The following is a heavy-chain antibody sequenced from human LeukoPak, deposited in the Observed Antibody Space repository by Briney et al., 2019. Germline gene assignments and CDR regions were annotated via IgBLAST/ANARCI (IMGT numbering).Heavy chain of an antibody. D-gene: IGHD3/OR15-3a*01. J-gene: IGHJ6*03. CDR1: GFTFSRYG. CDR2: IRYDGSNK. CDR3: AKDYNFWTGTGCMDV. V-gene: IGHV3-30*02. Sequence: PGGSLRLSCAASGFTFSRYGMHWVRQAPGKGLEWVAFIRYDGSNKYYADSVKGRFTISRDNSKNTLYLQMNSLRAEDTAVYYCAKDYNFWTGTGCMDVWGKGTTVTISS.